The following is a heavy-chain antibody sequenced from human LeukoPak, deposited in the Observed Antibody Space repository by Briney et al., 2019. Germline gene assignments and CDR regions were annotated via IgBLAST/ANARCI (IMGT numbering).Heavy chain of an antibody. Sequence: SETLSLTCAVYGGSFSGYYWSWIRQPPGKGLEWIGEINHSGSTNYNPSLKSRVTMSVDTSKNQFSLKLSSVTAADTAVYYCARDDGYSKLLDYWGQGTLVTVSS. CDR2: INHSGST. V-gene: IGHV4-34*01. CDR1: GGSFSGYY. D-gene: IGHD2-15*01. CDR3: ARDDGYSKLLDY. J-gene: IGHJ4*02.